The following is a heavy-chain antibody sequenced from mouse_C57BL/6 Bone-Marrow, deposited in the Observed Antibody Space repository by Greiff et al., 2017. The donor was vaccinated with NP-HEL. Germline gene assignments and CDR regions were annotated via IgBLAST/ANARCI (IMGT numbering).Heavy chain of an antibody. CDR1: GYSITSDY. V-gene: IGHV3-8*01. CDR2: ISYSGST. D-gene: IGHD1-1*01. J-gene: IGHJ1*03. Sequence: EVQLVESGPGLAKPSQTLSLTCSVTGYSITSDYWNWIRKFPGNKLEYMGYISYSGSTYYNPSLKSRISITRDTSKNQYYLQLNSVTTEDTATYYCARYHYYGSSPYWYFDVWGTGTTVTVSS. CDR3: ARYHYYGSSPYWYFDV.